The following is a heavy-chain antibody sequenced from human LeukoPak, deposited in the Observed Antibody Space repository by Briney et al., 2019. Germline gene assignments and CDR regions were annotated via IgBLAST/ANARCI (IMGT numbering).Heavy chain of an antibody. CDR2: ISGSGVST. CDR1: GFTFSSHD. Sequence: GGSLRLSCAASGFTFSSHDMSWVRQAPGKGLEWVSGISGSGVSTYYPDSVKGRFTVSRDNSKNTQYLQMNSLRAEDTAVYYCAKVIDSSTYYFDYWGQGTLVTVSS. CDR3: AKVIDSSTYYFDY. J-gene: IGHJ4*02. D-gene: IGHD2/OR15-2a*01. V-gene: IGHV3-23*01.